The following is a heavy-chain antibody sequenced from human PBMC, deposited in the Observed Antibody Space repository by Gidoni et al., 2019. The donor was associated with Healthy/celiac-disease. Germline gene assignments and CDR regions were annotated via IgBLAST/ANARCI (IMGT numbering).Heavy chain of an antibody. D-gene: IGHD1-1*01. V-gene: IGHV4-34*01. Sequence: QVQLQQWGAGLLKPSETLSLTCAVYGGSFSGYYWSWIRQPPGEGLEWIGEINHSGSTNYNPSLKSRVTISVDTSKNQFSLKLSSVTAADTAVYYCARGRGLELERGYYYYGMDVWGQGTTVTVSS. CDR3: ARGRGLELERGYYYYGMDV. CDR1: GGSFSGYY. CDR2: INHSGST. J-gene: IGHJ6*02.